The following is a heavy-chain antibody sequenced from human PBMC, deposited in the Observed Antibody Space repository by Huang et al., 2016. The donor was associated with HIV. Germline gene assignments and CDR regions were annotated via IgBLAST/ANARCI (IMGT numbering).Heavy chain of an antibody. Sequence: QVQFVQSGAEVKNPGASVRVSCMASGYTFTDSNIHWGRQAPGQGLEWMGWINPKRGGTIYAQRFQGRVTMTRDTTISTVHMDLRRIQSDDTAVYFCARDWSFGSSTSPADWGQGTLVTVSS. CDR2: INPKRGGT. CDR1: GYTFTDSN. D-gene: IGHD6-6*01. CDR3: ARDWSFGSSTSPAD. J-gene: IGHJ4*02. V-gene: IGHV1-2*02.